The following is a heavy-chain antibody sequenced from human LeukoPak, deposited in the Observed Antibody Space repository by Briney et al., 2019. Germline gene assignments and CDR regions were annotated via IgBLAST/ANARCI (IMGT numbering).Heavy chain of an antibody. CDR2: ISSSSTYI. J-gene: IGHJ4*02. Sequence: GGSLRLSCAASGFTFDSFSINWVRQAPGKGLEWVASISSSSTYIYYGGSVKGRFTISRDNAKNLVYLEMNSLRAEDTAVYYCARDLAPYCSGGRCSTFDSWGQGTLVTVSS. V-gene: IGHV3-21*01. D-gene: IGHD2-15*01. CDR1: GFTFDSFS. CDR3: ARDLAPYCSGGRCSTFDS.